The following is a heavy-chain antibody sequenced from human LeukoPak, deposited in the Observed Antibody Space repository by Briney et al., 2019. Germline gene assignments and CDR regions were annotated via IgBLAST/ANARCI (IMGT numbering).Heavy chain of an antibody. D-gene: IGHD2-15*01. CDR2: IYYSGST. V-gene: IGHV4-39*07. CDR3: AREAGSGRMIATQLDY. CDR1: GGSISSSSYY. J-gene: IGHJ4*02. Sequence: PSETLSLTCTVSGGSISSSSYYWGWIRQPPGKGLEWIGSIYYSGSTYYNPSLKSRVTISVDTSKNQSSLKLSSVTAADTAVYYCAREAGSGRMIATQLDYWGQGTLVTVSS.